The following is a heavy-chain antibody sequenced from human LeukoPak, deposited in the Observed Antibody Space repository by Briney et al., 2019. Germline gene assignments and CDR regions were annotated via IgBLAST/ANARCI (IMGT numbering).Heavy chain of an antibody. CDR2: ISAYNGNT. J-gene: IGHJ4*02. Sequence: GASVKVSCKASGGTFSSYAISWVRQAPGQGLEWMGWISAYNGNTNYAQKLQGRVTMTTDTSTSTAYMELRSLRSDDTAVYYCARDSPEYCSSTSCYTGRVSPVDYWGQGTLVTVSS. CDR1: GGTFSSYA. CDR3: ARDSPEYCSSTSCYTGRVSPVDY. V-gene: IGHV1-18*01. D-gene: IGHD2-2*02.